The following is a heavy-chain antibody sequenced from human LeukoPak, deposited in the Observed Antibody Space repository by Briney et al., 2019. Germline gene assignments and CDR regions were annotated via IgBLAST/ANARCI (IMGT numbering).Heavy chain of an antibody. D-gene: IGHD6-13*01. Sequence: ASVKVSCKASGYTFTSYDINWVRQATGQGLEWMGWMNPNSGNTGYAQKFQGRVTMTRNTSISTAYMELSSLRSDDTAMYYCARDLKRAAARRNAEYFQHWGQGTLVTVSS. J-gene: IGHJ1*01. CDR3: ARDLKRAAARRNAEYFQH. V-gene: IGHV1-8*01. CDR1: GYTFTSYD. CDR2: MNPNSGNT.